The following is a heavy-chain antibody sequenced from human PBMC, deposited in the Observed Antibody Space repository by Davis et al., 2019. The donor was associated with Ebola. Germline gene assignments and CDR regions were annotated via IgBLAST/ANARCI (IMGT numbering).Heavy chain of an antibody. CDR1: GFTFSSYA. D-gene: IGHD3-3*01. CDR3: ARVGGDLRGMDV. J-gene: IGHJ6*02. V-gene: IGHV3-23*01. CDR2: ISGSGGST. Sequence: GESLKISCAASGFTFSSYAMSWVRQAPGKGLAWVSAISGSGGSTYYADSVKGRFTISRDNSKNTLYLQMNSLRDEDKAVYYCARVGGDLRGMDVWGQGTTVTVSS.